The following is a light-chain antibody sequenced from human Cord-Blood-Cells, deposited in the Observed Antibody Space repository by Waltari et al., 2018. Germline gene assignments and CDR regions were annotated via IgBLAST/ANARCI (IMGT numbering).Light chain of an antibody. CDR1: ALPKKY. J-gene: IGLJ2*01. CDR3: LSADSSGTYPV. CDR2: KDS. Sequence: SSELTQPPPVSVSLGQMPRIPRSGEALPKKYAVRYPQKPGQFPVLVIYKDSERPPGIPERFSGSSSGTIVTLTISGVQAEDEADYYCLSADSSGTYPVFGGGTKLTVL. V-gene: IGLV3-16*01.